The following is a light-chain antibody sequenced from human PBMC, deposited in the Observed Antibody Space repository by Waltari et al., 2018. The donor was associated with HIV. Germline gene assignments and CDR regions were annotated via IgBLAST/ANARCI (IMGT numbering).Light chain of an antibody. CDR3: QQYDNLPT. CDR1: QDSSNY. V-gene: IGKV1-33*01. J-gene: IGKJ4*01. Sequence: DIQMTQSPSSLSASVGDRVTITCQASQDSSNYLNWYQQKPGKAPKLLIYDASNLETGVPSRFSGSGSGTDFTFPISSLQPEDIATYYCQQYDNLPTFGGGTKVEIK. CDR2: DAS.